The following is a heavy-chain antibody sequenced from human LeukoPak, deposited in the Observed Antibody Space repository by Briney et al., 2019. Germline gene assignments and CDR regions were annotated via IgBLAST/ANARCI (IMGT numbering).Heavy chain of an antibody. Sequence: GGSLRLSCAASGFTFSTYAMHWVRQAPGKGLEWVAIISYDGNNKYYADSVKGRFTISRDNSKNTLYLQMNRLRAEDTAVYFCAGVPLIAAAGTGFDYWGQGTLVTVSS. CDR1: GFTFSTYA. CDR3: AGVPLIAAAGTGFDY. J-gene: IGHJ4*02. CDR2: ISYDGNNK. V-gene: IGHV3-30-3*01. D-gene: IGHD6-13*01.